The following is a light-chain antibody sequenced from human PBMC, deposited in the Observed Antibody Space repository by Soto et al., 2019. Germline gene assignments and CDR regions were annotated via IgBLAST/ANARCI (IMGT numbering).Light chain of an antibody. V-gene: IGKV3-20*01. CDR2: GAS. J-gene: IGKJ5*01. Sequence: EIVLTQSTGTLSLSPGEIATLSCIAIQSVSNNYLAWYQQKPGQAPRLLIYGASNRATGIPDRFSGSGSGTDFTLTISSLQPEDFATYYCQQADSLPLVTFGQRTRLEI. CDR3: QQADSLPLVT. CDR1: QSVSNNY.